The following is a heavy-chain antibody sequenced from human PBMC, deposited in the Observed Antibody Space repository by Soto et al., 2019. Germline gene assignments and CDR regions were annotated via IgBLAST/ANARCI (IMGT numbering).Heavy chain of an antibody. Sequence: GGSLRLSCAASGFTVSSNYMSWVRQAPGKGLEWVSVIYSGGSTYYADSVKGRFTISRDNSKNTLYLQMNSLRAEDTAVYYCAYTYSSGWYHVPESFDYWGQGTLVTVSS. V-gene: IGHV3-66*01. CDR2: IYSGGST. CDR1: GFTVSSNY. J-gene: IGHJ4*02. CDR3: AYTYSSGWYHVPESFDY. D-gene: IGHD6-19*01.